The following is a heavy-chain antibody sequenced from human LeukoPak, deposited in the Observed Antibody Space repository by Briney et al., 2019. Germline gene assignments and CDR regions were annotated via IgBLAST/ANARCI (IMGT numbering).Heavy chain of an antibody. D-gene: IGHD3-10*01. CDR3: AREYYYGPGSYRYYYYGMDV. Sequence: PSETLSLTCTVSGGSIKSGGYYWSWIRQYPGKGLEWIGYIYYNGSTDYNPSLKSRVIISVDTSKNQFSLKLTSVTAADTAVYYCAREYYYGPGSYRYYYYGMDVWGQGTTVTVSS. CDR2: IYYNGST. CDR1: GGSIKSGGYY. V-gene: IGHV4-31*03. J-gene: IGHJ6*02.